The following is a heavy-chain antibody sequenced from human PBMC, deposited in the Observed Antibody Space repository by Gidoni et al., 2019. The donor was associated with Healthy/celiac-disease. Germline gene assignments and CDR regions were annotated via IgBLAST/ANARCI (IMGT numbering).Heavy chain of an antibody. V-gene: IGHV4-38-2*02. CDR3: AREASTMVQGNWFDP. D-gene: IGHD3-10*01. J-gene: IGHJ5*02. CDR1: GYSISSGYY. CDR2: IYHSGST. Sequence: QVQLQESGPGLVKPSATLSLPCAVSGYSISSGYYWGWIRQPPGKGLEWIGSIYHSGSTYYNPSLKSRVTISVDTSKNQFSLKLSSVTAADTAVYYCAREASTMVQGNWFDPWGQGTLVTVSS.